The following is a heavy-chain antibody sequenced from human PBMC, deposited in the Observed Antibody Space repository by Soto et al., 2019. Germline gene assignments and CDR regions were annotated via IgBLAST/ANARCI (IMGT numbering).Heavy chain of an antibody. V-gene: IGHV4-34*01. D-gene: IGHD3-9*01. CDR2: INHSGST. CDR3: ARGTNLRCFD. Sequence: QVQLQQWGAGLLKPSETLSLTGAAYGGSFGAYYWTWIRQPPGKGLEWIGEINHSGSTNYNPSLESRVTISVDTSKNQFSLKLSSVTAADTAVYYCARGTNLRCFDWGQGTLVTVSS. J-gene: IGHJ4*02. CDR1: GGSFGAYY.